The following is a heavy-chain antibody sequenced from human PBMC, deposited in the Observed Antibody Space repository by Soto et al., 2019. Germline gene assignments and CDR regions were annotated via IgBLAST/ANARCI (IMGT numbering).Heavy chain of an antibody. CDR1: GYSISSGSYY. J-gene: IGHJ4*02. CDR2: IYYSGST. V-gene: IGHV4-61*01. CDR3: ARDSKRGYSGYDKLDY. Sequence: SETLSLTCAVSGYSISSGSYYWSWIRQPPGKGLEWIGYIYYSGSTNYNPSLKSRVTISVDTSKNQFSLKLTSVTAADTAVYYCARDSKRGYSGYDKLDYWGQGTLVTVSS. D-gene: IGHD5-12*01.